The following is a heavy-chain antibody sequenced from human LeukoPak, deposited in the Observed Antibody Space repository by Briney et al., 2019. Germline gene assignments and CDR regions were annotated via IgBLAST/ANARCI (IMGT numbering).Heavy chain of an antibody. CDR2: IYYSGST. Sequence: SETLSLTCTVSGGSISGYYWSWIRQPPGKGLEWIGYIYYSGSTNYNPSLKSRVTISVDTSRNQFSLKLSSVTAADTAVYYCARQSGVAIMADYYYYGMDVWGQGTTVTVSS. CDR3: ARQSGVAIMADYYYYGMDV. J-gene: IGHJ6*02. CDR1: GGSISGYY. D-gene: IGHD3-16*01. V-gene: IGHV4-59*08.